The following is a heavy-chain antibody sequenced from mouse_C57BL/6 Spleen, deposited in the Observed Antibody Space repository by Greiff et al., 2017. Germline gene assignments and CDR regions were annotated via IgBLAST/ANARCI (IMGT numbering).Heavy chain of an antibody. CDR3: TRQDGNLFAY. D-gene: IGHD2-1*01. J-gene: IGHJ3*01. CDR1: GYTFTDYE. V-gene: IGHV1-15*01. Sequence: VKLQESGAELVRPGASVTLSCKASGYTFTDYEMHWVKQTPVHGLEWIGAIDPETGGTAYNQKFKGKAILTADKSSSTAYMELRSLTSEDSAVYYCTRQDGNLFAYWGQGTLVTVSA. CDR2: IDPETGGT.